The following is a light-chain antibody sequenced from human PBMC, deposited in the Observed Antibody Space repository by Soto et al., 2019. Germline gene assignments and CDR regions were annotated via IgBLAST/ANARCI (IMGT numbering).Light chain of an antibody. CDR3: QQYNNWPPWT. Sequence: EIVMPQSPATLSVSPGERATLSCRASQSVSSNLAWYQQQPGQAPRLLIYGASTRANGIPARFSGSGSGTEISLSISSLQSEDFAVYNSQQYNNWPPWTFGQGTKV. J-gene: IGKJ1*01. CDR1: QSVSSN. V-gene: IGKV3-15*01. CDR2: GAS.